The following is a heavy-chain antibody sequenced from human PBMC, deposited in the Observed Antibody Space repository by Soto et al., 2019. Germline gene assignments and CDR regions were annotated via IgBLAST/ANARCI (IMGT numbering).Heavy chain of an antibody. CDR3: AAATPWNFHFPY. CDR1: GFTISTHG. CDR2: IWYDGSNK. Sequence: QAQLVESGGGVVQPGTSLRLSCAASGFTISTHGMHWVRQAPGKGLEWLANIWYDGSNKFYAESVKGRFSISTDNSKNTLYMQMSSLRAEDTAVYYCAAATPWNFHFPYWGQGTQVTVSS. J-gene: IGHJ4*02. D-gene: IGHD1-7*01. V-gene: IGHV3-33*03.